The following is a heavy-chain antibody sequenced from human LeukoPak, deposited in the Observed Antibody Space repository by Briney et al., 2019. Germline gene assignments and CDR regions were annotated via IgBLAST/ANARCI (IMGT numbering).Heavy chain of an antibody. J-gene: IGHJ4*02. D-gene: IGHD1-7*01. Sequence: PGGSRRLSCAASGFTFSSYSMNWVRQAPGKGLEWVSCISSSSSYIYYADSVKGRFTISRDNAKNSLYLQMNSLRVEDTAVYYCARAHNWKYGTFDYWGQGTLVTVSS. CDR1: GFTFSSYS. V-gene: IGHV3-21*01. CDR2: ISSSSSYI. CDR3: ARAHNWKYGTFDY.